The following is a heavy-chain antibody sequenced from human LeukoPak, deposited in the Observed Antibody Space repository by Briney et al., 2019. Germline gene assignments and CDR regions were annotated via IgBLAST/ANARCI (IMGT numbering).Heavy chain of an antibody. V-gene: IGHV1-18*01. CDR3: ARDYASSGYYSNVGGY. J-gene: IGHJ4*02. CDR2: ISAYNGNT. CDR1: GYTFTSYG. D-gene: IGHD3-22*01. Sequence: AASVKVSCKASGYTFTSYGISWVRQAPGQGLEWMGWISAYNGNTNYAQKFQGRVTMTTDTSTSTAYMELRSLISDDTAVYYCARDYASSGYYSNVGGYWGQGTLVTVSS.